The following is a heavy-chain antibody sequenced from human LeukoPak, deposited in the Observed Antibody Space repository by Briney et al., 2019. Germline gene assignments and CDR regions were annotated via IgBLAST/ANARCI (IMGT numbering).Heavy chain of an antibody. CDR2: IYNGGST. J-gene: IGHJ6*03. Sequence: SETLSLTCSVSGGSISSSSNYWGWIRQPPGKGLEWIGSIYNGGSTYYNPSLKSRVTISVDTSKNQFSLKLSSVTAADTAVYYCARSGILTGYYRSYYYYYMDVWGKGTTVTISS. D-gene: IGHD3-9*01. CDR3: ARSGILTGYYRSYYYYYMDV. V-gene: IGHV4-39*07. CDR1: GGSISSSSNY.